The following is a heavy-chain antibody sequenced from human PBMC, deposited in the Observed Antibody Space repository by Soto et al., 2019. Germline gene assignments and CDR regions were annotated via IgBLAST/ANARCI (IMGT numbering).Heavy chain of an antibody. CDR3: ARGIGSYYGDYYYYMDV. J-gene: IGHJ6*03. Sequence: SETLSLTCTVSGGSISSYYWSWIRQPPGKGLEWIGYIYYSGSTNYNPSLKSRVTISVDTSKNQFSLKLSSVTAADTAVYYCARGIGSYYGDYYYYMDVWGKGTTVTVSS. V-gene: IGHV4-59*01. CDR2: IYYSGST. CDR1: GGSISSYY. D-gene: IGHD1-26*01.